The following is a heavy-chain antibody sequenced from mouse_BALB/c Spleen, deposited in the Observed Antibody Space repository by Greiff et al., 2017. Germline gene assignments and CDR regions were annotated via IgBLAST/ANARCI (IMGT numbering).Heavy chain of an antibody. CDR3: TRDQGTTVVDAMDY. Sequence: EVKLQESGGGLVKPGGSLKLSCAASGFTFSSYTMSWVRQTPEKRLEWVATISSGGSYTYYPDSVKGRFTISRDNAKNTLYLQMSSLKSEDTAMYYCTRDQGTTVVDAMDYWGQGTSVTVSS. D-gene: IGHD1-1*01. V-gene: IGHV5-6-4*01. J-gene: IGHJ4*01. CDR2: ISSGGSYT. CDR1: GFTFSSYT.